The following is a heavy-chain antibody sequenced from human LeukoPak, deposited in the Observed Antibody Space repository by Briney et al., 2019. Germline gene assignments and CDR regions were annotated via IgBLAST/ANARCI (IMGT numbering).Heavy chain of an antibody. CDR2: IHYSGST. CDR1: GGSMSGYY. J-gene: IGHJ4*02. Sequence: SETLSLTCAVSGGSMSGYYWNWIRQPPGKGLEWIGNIHYSGSTNYNPSLKSRVTITVETFKNQFSLKLSSVTAADTAVYYCVRTGEVTTVCDSWGQGNLVTVSS. D-gene: IGHD4-17*01. V-gene: IGHV4-59*08. CDR3: VRTGEVTTVCDS.